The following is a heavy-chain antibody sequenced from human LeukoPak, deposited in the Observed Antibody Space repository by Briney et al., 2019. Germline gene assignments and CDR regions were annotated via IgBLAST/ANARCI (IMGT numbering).Heavy chain of an antibody. CDR1: GGSISSSSYY. D-gene: IGHD3-10*01. CDR2: IYYSGST. Sequence: SETLSLTCTVSGGSISSSSYYWGWIRQPPGTGLEWIGSIYYSGSTYCNPSLKSRVTISVDTSKNQFSLNLSSVTAADTAVYYCARLVTMVRGVIEYWGQGTLVTVSS. V-gene: IGHV4-39*01. J-gene: IGHJ4*02. CDR3: ARLVTMVRGVIEY.